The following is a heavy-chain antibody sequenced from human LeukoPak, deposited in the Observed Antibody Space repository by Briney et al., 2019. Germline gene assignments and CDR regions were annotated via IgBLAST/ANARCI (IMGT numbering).Heavy chain of an antibody. CDR1: GFTFSSYS. CDR3: AKDSRAVSKDFDY. V-gene: IGHV3-21*04. J-gene: IGHJ4*02. Sequence: PGGSLRLSCAASGFTFSSYSMNWVRQAPGKGLEWVSSISSSSSYTYYADSVKGRFTISRDNSKNTLYLQMNSLRAEDTAVYYCAKDSRAVSKDFDYWGQGTLVTVSS. D-gene: IGHD1-26*01. CDR2: ISSSSSYT.